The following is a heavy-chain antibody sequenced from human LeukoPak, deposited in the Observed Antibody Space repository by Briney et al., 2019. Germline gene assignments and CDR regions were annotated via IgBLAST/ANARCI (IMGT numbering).Heavy chain of an antibody. CDR2: ISAYNGNT. V-gene: IGHV1-18*01. Sequence: ASVKVSCKASGYTFTSYGISWVRQAPGQGLEWMGWISAYNGNTNYAQKLQGRVTMTTDTSTSTAYMELRSLRSDDTAVYYCARGASHCSGGSCCTNWYFDLWGRGTLVTVSS. CDR1: GYTFTSYG. CDR3: ARGASHCSGGSCCTNWYFDL. D-gene: IGHD2-15*01. J-gene: IGHJ2*01.